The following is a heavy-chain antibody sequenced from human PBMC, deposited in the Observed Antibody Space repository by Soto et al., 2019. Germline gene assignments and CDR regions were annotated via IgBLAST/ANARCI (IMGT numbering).Heavy chain of an antibody. CDR1: GGSISSGGYS. CDR2: IYHSGTT. D-gene: IGHD4-17*01. Sequence: PSETLSLTCAVSGGSISSGGYSWSWIRQPPGKGLEWIGYIYHSGTTYYNPSLKSRVTISVDRSKNQFSLKLSSVTAADTAVYYCARAHYGDYGYGMDVRGQGPTVTVS. CDR3: ARAHYGDYGYGMDV. J-gene: IGHJ6*02. V-gene: IGHV4-30-2*01.